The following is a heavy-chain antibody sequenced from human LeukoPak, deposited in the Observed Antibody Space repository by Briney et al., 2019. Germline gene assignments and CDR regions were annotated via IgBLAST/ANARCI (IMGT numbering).Heavy chain of an antibody. CDR1: GGTFSSYA. V-gene: IGHV1-69*05. J-gene: IGHJ5*02. D-gene: IGHD3-10*01. CDR2: IIPIFGTA. CDR3: ARELGYWFDP. Sequence: SVKVSCKASGGTFSSYATSWVRQAPGQGLEWMGRIIPIFGTANYAQKFQGRVTITTDESTSTAYMELSSLRSEDTAVYYCARELGYWFDPWGQGTLVTVSS.